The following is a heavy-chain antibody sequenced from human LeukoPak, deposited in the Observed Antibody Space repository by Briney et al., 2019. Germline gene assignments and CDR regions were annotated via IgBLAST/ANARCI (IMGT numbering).Heavy chain of an antibody. CDR1: GFTFSSYG. V-gene: IGHV3-33*06. CDR3: AEDLGSREAFDI. J-gene: IGHJ3*02. Sequence: GGSLRLSCAASGFTFSSYGMHWVRQAPGKGLEWVAVIWYDGSSKYYADSVKGRFTISRDNSKNTLYLQMNSLRAEDTAVYYCAEDLGSREAFDIWGQGTMVTVSS. CDR2: IWYDGSSK. D-gene: IGHD2-15*01.